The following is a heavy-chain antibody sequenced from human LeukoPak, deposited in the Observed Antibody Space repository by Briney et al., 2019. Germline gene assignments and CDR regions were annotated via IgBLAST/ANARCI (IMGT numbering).Heavy chain of an antibody. CDR1: GGSMSGHY. CDR3: ARIYHVYYASESYKYYFDY. V-gene: IGHV4-59*11. J-gene: IGHJ4*02. Sequence: SETLSLTCTASGGSMSGHYRSWIRQTPGKGLEWIGLIYYTGATTYNPSPRTPVSISVDTSKNQFSLSRASLTAAAPAVYFCARIYHVYYASESYKYYFDYWGQGMLVTASS. CDR2: IYYTGAT. D-gene: IGHD3-10*01.